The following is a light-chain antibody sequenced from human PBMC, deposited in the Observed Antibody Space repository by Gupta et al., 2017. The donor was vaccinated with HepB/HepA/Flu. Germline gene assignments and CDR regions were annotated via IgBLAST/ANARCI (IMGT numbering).Light chain of an antibody. V-gene: IGKV3-15*01. CDR1: QSISAN. CDR3: QQYTSWPIT. J-gene: IGKJ5*01. CDR2: DAS. Sequence: EIVMTQSPATLSVSPGERATLSCRASQSISANLGWFQQKPGQAPRPLIYDASIRASGVPARFSGSGSGTXFTLTIXSLQSEDFAIYYCQQYTSWPITFGXGTRLEIK.